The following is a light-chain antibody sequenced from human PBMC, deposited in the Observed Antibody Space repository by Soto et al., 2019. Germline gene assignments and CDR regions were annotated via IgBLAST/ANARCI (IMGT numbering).Light chain of an antibody. J-gene: IGKJ5*01. CDR1: QSIGKH. CDR3: QQSYSSPTT. CDR2: GAS. V-gene: IGKV1-39*01. Sequence: EIQMTQSPSFLCASVGDRVTITCRACQSIGKHLNWYQQKPGKAPKFLIYGASTLQSGVPSRFTGSGSGTDFTLTVNSLQPEDFATYYCQQSYSSPTTFGQGPRLEIK.